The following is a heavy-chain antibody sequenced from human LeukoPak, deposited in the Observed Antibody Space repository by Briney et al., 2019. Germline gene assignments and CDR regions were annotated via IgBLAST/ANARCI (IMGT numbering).Heavy chain of an antibody. Sequence: QPGGSLGLSCAASGFTFSSYWKHWVRQAPGKGLVWVSRINSDGSSTSYADSVKGRFTISRDNAKNTLYLQMNSLRAEDTAVYYCARVVIVGVSMFDYWGQGTLVTVSS. V-gene: IGHV3-74*01. J-gene: IGHJ4*02. CDR2: INSDGSST. D-gene: IGHD1-26*01. CDR1: GFTFSSYW. CDR3: ARVVIVGVSMFDY.